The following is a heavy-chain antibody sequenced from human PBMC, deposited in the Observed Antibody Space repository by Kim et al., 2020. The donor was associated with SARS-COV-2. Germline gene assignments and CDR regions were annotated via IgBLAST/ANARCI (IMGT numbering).Heavy chain of an antibody. CDR3: TSVAGAAF. CDR2: IRSNAGSYET. V-gene: IGHV3-73*01. CDR1: GFTFSGSA. J-gene: IGHJ3*01. D-gene: IGHD1-1*01. Sequence: GGSLRLSCAASGFTFSGSAMHWVRQAPGKGLEWVARIRSNAGSYETAYTASVKVRFTIASDESTNTVFMHIQSPETADTAEYSRTSVAGAAF.